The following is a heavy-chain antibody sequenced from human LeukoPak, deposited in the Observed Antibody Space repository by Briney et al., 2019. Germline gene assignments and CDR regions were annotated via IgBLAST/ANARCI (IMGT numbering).Heavy chain of an antibody. CDR3: ARYSKLTILLGGYYFDY. V-gene: IGHV4-34*01. D-gene: IGHD3-9*01. J-gene: IGHJ4*02. CDR2: IYYSGST. CDR1: GGSFSGYY. Sequence: SETLSLTCAVYGGSFSGYYWSWIRQPPGKGLEWIGSIYYSGSTYYNPSLKSRVTISVDTSKNQFSLKLSSVTAADTAVYYCARYSKLTILLGGYYFDYWGQGTLVTVSS.